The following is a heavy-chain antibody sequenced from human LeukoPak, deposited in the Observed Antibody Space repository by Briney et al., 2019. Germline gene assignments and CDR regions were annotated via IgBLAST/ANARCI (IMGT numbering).Heavy chain of an antibody. CDR2: INHSGST. J-gene: IGHJ6*02. CDR3: ARYSVAATSKPDYYYYYGMDV. V-gene: IGHV4-34*01. CDR1: GGSISSYY. Sequence: SETLSLTCTVSGGSISSYYWSWIRQPPGKGLEWIGEINHSGSTNYNPSLKSRVTISVDTSKNQFSLKLSSVTAADTAVYYCARYSVAATSKPDYYYYYGMDVWGQGTTVTVSS. D-gene: IGHD6-19*01.